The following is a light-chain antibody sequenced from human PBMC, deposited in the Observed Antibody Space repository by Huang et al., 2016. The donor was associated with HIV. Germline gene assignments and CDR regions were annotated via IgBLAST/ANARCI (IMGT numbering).Light chain of an antibody. Sequence: DILLTQSQSSLSASVGDRVTITCLASQNINTYLNWYQHKPGKAPNLLIHSASTLQTGVPSRFSGSGSGTDFTLTVNSLQPEDSATYYCQQGYSALITFGQGTRL. CDR2: SAS. CDR3: QQGYSALIT. J-gene: IGKJ5*01. V-gene: IGKV1-39*01. CDR1: QNINTY.